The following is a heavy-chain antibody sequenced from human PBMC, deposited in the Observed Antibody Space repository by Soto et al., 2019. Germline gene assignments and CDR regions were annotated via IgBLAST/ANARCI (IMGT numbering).Heavy chain of an antibody. V-gene: IGHV4-28*01. J-gene: IGHJ3*02. Sequence: SETLSLTCAVSGYSISSSNWWGWIRQPPGKGLEWIGYIYYSGSTYYNPSLKSRVTMSVDTSKNQFSLKLSSVTAVDTAVYYCARTYPSYPSAFDIWGQGTMVTVSS. CDR2: IYYSGST. CDR1: GYSISSSNW. CDR3: ARTYPSYPSAFDI. D-gene: IGHD1-26*01.